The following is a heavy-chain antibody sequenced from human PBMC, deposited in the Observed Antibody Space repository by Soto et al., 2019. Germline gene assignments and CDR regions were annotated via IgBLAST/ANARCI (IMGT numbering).Heavy chain of an antibody. CDR2: IGWNSGTL. J-gene: IGHJ4*02. D-gene: IGHD4-17*01. CDR3: AKDITPDGDYDSRCFDY. Sequence: EVHLVESGGNLVQPGRSLRLSCEASGFTFDEYAMHWVRQAPGKGLEWVSGIGWNSGTLGYADSVKGRFTISRDDAKNSLYLQMNSLRAEDTALYYCAKDITPDGDYDSRCFDYWGQGTLVTVSS. CDR1: GFTFDEYA. V-gene: IGHV3-9*01.